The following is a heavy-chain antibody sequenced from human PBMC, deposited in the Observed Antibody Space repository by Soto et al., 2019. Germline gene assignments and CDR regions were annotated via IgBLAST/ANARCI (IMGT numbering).Heavy chain of an antibody. CDR3: ARGSITIFGVVNNWFDP. Sequence: ASVKVSCKASGYTFTSYYMHCVRQAPGQGLEWMGIINPSGGSTSYAQKFQGRVTMTRDTSTSTVYMELSSLRSEDTAVYYCARGSITIFGVVNNWFDPWGQGTLVTVSS. CDR1: GYTFTSYY. D-gene: IGHD3-3*01. J-gene: IGHJ5*02. CDR2: INPSGGST. V-gene: IGHV1-46*01.